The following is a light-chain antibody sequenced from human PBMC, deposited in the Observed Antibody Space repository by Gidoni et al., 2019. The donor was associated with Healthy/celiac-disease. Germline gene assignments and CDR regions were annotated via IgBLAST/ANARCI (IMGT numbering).Light chain of an antibody. CDR1: ALPKQY. CDR3: QSAASSGSVV. CDR2: KAS. V-gene: IGLV3-25*03. J-gene: IGLJ2*01. Sequence: SYELTQPPSVSVTPGQTARITCSGDALPKQYAYWYQQKPAQAPVLVRYKASERPSGIPERFSGSSSGTTVTLTISGVQAADEADYYCQSAASSGSVVFGGGTKLTVL.